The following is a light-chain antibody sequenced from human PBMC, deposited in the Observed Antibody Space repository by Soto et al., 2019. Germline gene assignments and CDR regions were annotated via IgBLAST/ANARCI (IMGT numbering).Light chain of an antibody. CDR1: QSVSSK. J-gene: IGKJ2*01. Sequence: EIVLTQSPGTLSLSLGERATLSCRASQSVSSKLAWYQQKPGQAPRVLIYGASSRATGIPDRFGGSGSGTDFTLTISRLEPEDFGVYYCQQYGGSPRTFGQGTKLEI. CDR2: GAS. CDR3: QQYGGSPRT. V-gene: IGKV3-20*01.